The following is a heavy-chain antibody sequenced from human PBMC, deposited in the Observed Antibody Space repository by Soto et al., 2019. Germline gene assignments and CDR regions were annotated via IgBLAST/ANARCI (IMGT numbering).Heavy chain of an antibody. V-gene: IGHV1-69*13. CDR1: GGTFSSYA. Sequence: GASVKVSCKASGGTFSSYAISWVRQAPGQGLEWMGGIIPIFGTANYAQKFQGRVTITADESTSTAYMELSSLRSEDTAVYYCARDSDHGGNFDYWGQGTLVTVSS. J-gene: IGHJ4*02. CDR2: IIPIFGTA. D-gene: IGHD4-17*01. CDR3: ARDSDHGGNFDY.